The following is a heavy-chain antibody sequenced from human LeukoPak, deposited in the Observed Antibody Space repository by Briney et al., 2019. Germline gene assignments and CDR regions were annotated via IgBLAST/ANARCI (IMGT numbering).Heavy chain of an antibody. J-gene: IGHJ4*02. Sequence: PGGSLRLSCAASGFTSSSYEMNWVRQAPGKGLEYVSAISTNGGGTYYANSVKGRFTISRDNSKNTLYLQMGSVRAEDMAVYYCARWGSTSCYDYWGQGTLVTVSS. CDR1: GFTSSSYE. CDR3: ARWGSTSCYDY. CDR2: ISTNGGGT. V-gene: IGHV3-64*01. D-gene: IGHD2-2*01.